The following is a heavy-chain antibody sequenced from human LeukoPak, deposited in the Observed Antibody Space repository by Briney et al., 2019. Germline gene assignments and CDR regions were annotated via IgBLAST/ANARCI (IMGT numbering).Heavy chain of an antibody. CDR1: GVSISGSTYY. J-gene: IGHJ4*02. D-gene: IGHD3-3*01. V-gene: IGHV4-39*01. CDR3: ATHSDFWSGFPPFDF. Sequence: SETLSLTCTVSGVSISGSTYYWGWIRQPPGKGLEWIGSIYYIGTTYYNPSLKSRVTISVDTSKNQFSLRLSSVTAADTAVYYCATHSDFWSGFPPFDFWGPGTLVTVSS. CDR2: IYYIGTT.